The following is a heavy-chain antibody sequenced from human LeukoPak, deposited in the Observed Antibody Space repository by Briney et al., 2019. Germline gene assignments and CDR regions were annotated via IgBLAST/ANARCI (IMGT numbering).Heavy chain of an antibody. V-gene: IGHV4-39*02. CDR1: GDSISTSNSY. CDR2: IYHSGNT. D-gene: IGHD3-22*01. Sequence: SETLSLTCTVSGDSISTSNSYWGWIRQPPGKGLEWIGSIYHSGNTYYNASLKSRVTISVDTSKNQFSLKLSSVTAADTAVYYCAREPGGWRITMIVVVMYFDYWGQGTLVTVSS. CDR3: AREPGGWRITMIVVVMYFDY. J-gene: IGHJ4*02.